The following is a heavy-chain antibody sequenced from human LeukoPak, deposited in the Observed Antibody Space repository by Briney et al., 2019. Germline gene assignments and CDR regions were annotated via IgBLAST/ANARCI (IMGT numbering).Heavy chain of an antibody. Sequence: PGGSLRLSCAASGFTFSSYGMHWVRQAPGKGLEWVSSISSSSSYIYYADSVKGRFTISRDNAKNSLYLQMNSLRAEDTAMYYCARDLSVVVPAAILNYWGQGTLVTVSS. J-gene: IGHJ4*02. CDR1: GFTFSSYG. CDR3: ARDLSVVVPAAILNY. CDR2: ISSSSSYI. D-gene: IGHD2-2*02. V-gene: IGHV3-21*01.